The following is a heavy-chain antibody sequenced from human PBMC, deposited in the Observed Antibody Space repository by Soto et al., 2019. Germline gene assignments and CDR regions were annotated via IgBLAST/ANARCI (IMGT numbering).Heavy chain of an antibody. CDR2: IYYSGST. V-gene: IGHV4-39*01. Sequence: QLQLQESGPGLVKPSETLSLTCTVSGGSISSSSYYWGWIRQPPGKGLEWIGSIYYSGSTYYNPSLKSRVTISVDTSKNQSSLKLSSVTAADTAVYYCASGYDILTGYPRGDYYGMDVWGQGTTVTVSS. CDR3: ASGYDILTGYPRGDYYGMDV. CDR1: GGSISSSSYY. J-gene: IGHJ6*02. D-gene: IGHD3-9*01.